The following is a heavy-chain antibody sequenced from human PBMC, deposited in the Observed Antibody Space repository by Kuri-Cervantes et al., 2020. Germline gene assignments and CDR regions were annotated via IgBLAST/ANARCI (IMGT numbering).Heavy chain of an antibody. D-gene: IGHD6-19*01. CDR1: GYTLTELS. J-gene: IGHJ6*02. CDR2: FDPEDGET. CDR3: ARDRREGHQWLVPWSYYYGMDV. Sequence: ASVKVSCKVSGYTLTELSMHWVRQAPGKGLEWMGGFDPEDGETIYAQKFQGRVTMTEDTSTDTAYMELSSLRSEDTAVYYCARDRREGHQWLVPWSYYYGMDVWGQGTTVTVSS. V-gene: IGHV1-24*01.